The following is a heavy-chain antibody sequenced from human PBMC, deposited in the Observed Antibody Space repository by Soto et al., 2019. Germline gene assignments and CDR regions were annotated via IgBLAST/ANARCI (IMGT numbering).Heavy chain of an antibody. CDR3: AREGRVGGIDY. J-gene: IGHJ4*02. CDR1: GFTFSIHE. Sequence: EVQLVESGGGLVQPGGSLRLSCAASGFTFSIHEMNWVRQAPGKGLEWVSYISSIGVATYYKDSVKGRFTISRDNAKNSLYLQMNSLRAEDTAVYYCAREGRVGGIDYWGQGTPVTVSS. CDR2: ISSIGVAT. V-gene: IGHV3-48*03. D-gene: IGHD6-19*01.